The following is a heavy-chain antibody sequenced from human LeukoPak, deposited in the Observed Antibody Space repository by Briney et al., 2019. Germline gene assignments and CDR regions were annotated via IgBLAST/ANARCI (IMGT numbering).Heavy chain of an antibody. D-gene: IGHD6-13*01. Sequence: GGSLRLSCAASGFTFSRYGMHWVRQAPGKGLEWVAVISYDGSDKDYADSVKGRFTISRGNSKNTLYLQMNSLRAEDTAVYYCAKSGGIAAAGFGYWGQGTLVTVSS. J-gene: IGHJ4*02. V-gene: IGHV3-30*18. CDR1: GFTFSRYG. CDR3: AKSGGIAAAGFGY. CDR2: ISYDGSDK.